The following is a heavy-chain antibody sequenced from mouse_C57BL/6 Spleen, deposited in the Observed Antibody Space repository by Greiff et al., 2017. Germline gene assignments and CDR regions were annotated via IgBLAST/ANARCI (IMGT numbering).Heavy chain of an antibody. D-gene: IGHD4-1*01. V-gene: IGHV1-18*01. CDR3: ARSANWAWFAY. CDR2: INPNNGGT. Sequence: EVKLMESGPELVKPGASVKIPCKASGYTFTDYNMDWVKQSHGKSLEWIGDINPNNGGTIYNQKFKGKATLTVDKSSSTAYMELRSLTSEDTAVYYCARSANWAWFAYWGQGTLVTVSA. J-gene: IGHJ3*01. CDR1: GYTFTDYN.